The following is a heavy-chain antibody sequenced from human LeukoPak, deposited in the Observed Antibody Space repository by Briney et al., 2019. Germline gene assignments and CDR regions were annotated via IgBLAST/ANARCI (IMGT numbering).Heavy chain of an antibody. CDR3: ARSYCSGGSCYLQRYYYYGMDV. CDR2: ISYDGSNK. V-gene: IGHV3-30*04. D-gene: IGHD2-15*01. CDR1: GFTFSSYA. Sequence: GGSLRLSCAASGFTFSSYAMRWVRQAPGKGLEWVAVISYDGSNKYYADSVKGRFTISRDNSKNTLYLQMNSLRAEDTAVYYCARSYCSGGSCYLQRYYYYGMDVWGQGTTVTVSS. J-gene: IGHJ6*02.